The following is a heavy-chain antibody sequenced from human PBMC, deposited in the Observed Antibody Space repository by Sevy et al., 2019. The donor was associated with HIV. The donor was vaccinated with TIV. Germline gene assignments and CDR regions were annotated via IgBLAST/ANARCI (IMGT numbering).Heavy chain of an antibody. Sequence: GGSLRLSCAASGFTFSSYAMSWARQAPGKGLEWVSAISGSGGSTYYADSVKGRFTISRDNFKNTLYLQLNSLRAEDTAVYYCAKGMDFGVVIPELFDYWGQGTLVTVSS. V-gene: IGHV3-23*01. CDR2: ISGSGGST. CDR3: AKGMDFGVVIPELFDY. J-gene: IGHJ4*02. CDR1: GFTFSSYA. D-gene: IGHD3-3*01.